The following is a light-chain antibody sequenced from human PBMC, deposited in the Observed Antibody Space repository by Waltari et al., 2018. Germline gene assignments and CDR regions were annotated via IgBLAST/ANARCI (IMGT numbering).Light chain of an antibody. J-gene: IGKJ4*01. Sequence: DIQMTQSPSSLSASVGDRVTIICRASQSISFYLNWYQHKPGKAPKLLIYAASNLQGGVPSRFSGSGSATDFTLTISGLQSEDFATYYCQQTYSAPTFGGGTKVEIK. CDR3: QQTYSAPT. CDR1: QSISFY. V-gene: IGKV1-39*01. CDR2: AAS.